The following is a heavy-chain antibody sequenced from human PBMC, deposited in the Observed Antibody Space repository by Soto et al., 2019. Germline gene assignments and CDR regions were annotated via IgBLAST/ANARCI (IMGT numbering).Heavy chain of an antibody. CDR1: GGSISSGDYY. CDR2: IYYSGST. D-gene: IGHD5-18*01. J-gene: IGHJ6*02. CDR3: AREGDLDTSMVHRTPDGMDV. Sequence: PSETLSLTCTVSGGSISSGDYYWSWIRQPPGKGLEWIGYIYYSGSTYYNPSLKSRVTISVDTSKNQFSLKLSSVTAADTAVYYCAREGDLDTSMVHRTPDGMDVWGQVPTVTFSS. V-gene: IGHV4-30-4*01.